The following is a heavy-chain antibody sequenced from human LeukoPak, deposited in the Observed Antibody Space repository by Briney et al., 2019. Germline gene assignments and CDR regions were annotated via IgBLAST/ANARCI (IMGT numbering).Heavy chain of an antibody. CDR3: ATDGGYSGTLHH. D-gene: IGHD1-26*01. V-gene: IGHV1-24*01. J-gene: IGHJ5*02. CDR1: GYTLTELS. Sequence: ASVKVSCTVSGYTLTELSMHWVRQAPGKGLEWMGGFDPEDGETIYAQKFQGRVTMTEDTSTDTAYMELSSLRSEDTAVYYCATDGGYSGTLHHWGQGTLVTVSS. CDR2: FDPEDGET.